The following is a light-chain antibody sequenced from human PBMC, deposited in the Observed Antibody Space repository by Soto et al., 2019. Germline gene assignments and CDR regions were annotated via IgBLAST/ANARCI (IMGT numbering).Light chain of an antibody. V-gene: IGKV1-12*01. CDR2: GAI. J-gene: IGKJ4*01. CDR3: QQGNSFPLT. Sequence: DIQMTQSPSSVSASIGDRVTITCRASQDIDSWLAWFQQKPGEAPRLLIYGAISLHSGVPSRFSGAGSGTDFSLTISSLQPEDFATYFYQQGNSFPLTFGGGTKVEIK. CDR1: QDIDSW.